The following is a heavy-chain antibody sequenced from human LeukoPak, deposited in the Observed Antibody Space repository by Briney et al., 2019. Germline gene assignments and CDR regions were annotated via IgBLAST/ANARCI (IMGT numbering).Heavy chain of an antibody. J-gene: IGHJ6*02. CDR2: MNPSGGST. D-gene: IGHD2-8*01. CDR1: GYNFISYY. Sequence: ASAKVSCKASGYNFISYYMHWVRQAPGQGLEWMGIMNPSGGSTSYAQKFQDRVTMTRDTSTSTVYMELSSLKYEDTAVYYCAREDVVLVDAVRYYYYGMDVWGQGTTVTVSS. V-gene: IGHV1-46*01. CDR3: AREDVVLVDAVRYYYYGMDV.